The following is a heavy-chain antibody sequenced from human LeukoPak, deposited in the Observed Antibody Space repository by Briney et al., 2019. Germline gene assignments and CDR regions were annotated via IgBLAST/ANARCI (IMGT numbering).Heavy chain of an antibody. J-gene: IGHJ6*02. D-gene: IGHD2-2*02. V-gene: IGHV4-4*07. CDR2: IYTSGST. Sequence: SETLSLTCPVSGGSISSYYWSWLRPPAGKGLEWIGRIYTSGSTNYNPSLKSRVTMSVDTSKNQFSLKLSSVTAADTAAYYCARDEVVAVPAAIEVDYYYYGMDVWGQGTTVTVSS. CDR3: ARDEVVAVPAAIEVDYYYYGMDV. CDR1: GGSISSYY.